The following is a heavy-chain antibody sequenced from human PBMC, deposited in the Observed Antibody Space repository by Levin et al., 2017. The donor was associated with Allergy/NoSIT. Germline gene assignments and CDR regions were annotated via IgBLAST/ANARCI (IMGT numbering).Heavy chain of an antibody. Sequence: GGSLRLSCAASGITFRSYYMSWVRQAPGKGLEWVANIKHDGSEKYYVDSVKGRFTISRDNAKNSLYLQMNSLRAEDTAVYYCATEGSGDGFSPPDAFDSWGQGTMVTVSS. D-gene: IGHD5-24*01. CDR1: GITFRSYY. J-gene: IGHJ3*02. CDR3: ATEGSGDGFSPPDAFDS. CDR2: IKHDGSEK. V-gene: IGHV3-7*01.